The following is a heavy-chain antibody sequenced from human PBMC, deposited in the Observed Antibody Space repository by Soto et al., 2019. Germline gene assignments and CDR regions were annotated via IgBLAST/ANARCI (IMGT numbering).Heavy chain of an antibody. V-gene: IGHV4-59*01. D-gene: IGHD3-3*01. CDR2: GYYSGST. CDR3: ARRVSGVTFEC. J-gene: IGHJ4*02. CDR1: RCTMGSYN. Sequence: PWETLCLTCTASRCTMGSYNWSWVRQTPGKGLEWIGYGYYSGSTCNNPPLKSRVTISIDMSKNQFYLELSYVTAADTAVYYCARRVSGVTFECWGQGTLVTVSS.